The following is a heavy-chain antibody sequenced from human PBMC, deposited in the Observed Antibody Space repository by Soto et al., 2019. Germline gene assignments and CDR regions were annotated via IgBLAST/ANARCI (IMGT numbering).Heavy chain of an antibody. D-gene: IGHD5-12*01. V-gene: IGHV4-30-4*01. CDR2: IYYSGST. Sequence: SETLSLICTVSGGSISSGDYYWSWIRQPPGKGLEWIGYIYYSGSTYYNPSLKSRVTISVDTSKNQFSLKLSSATAADTAVYYCARDLRSRLDPWGQGTLVTVSS. CDR3: ARDLRSRLDP. J-gene: IGHJ5*02. CDR1: GGSISSGDYY.